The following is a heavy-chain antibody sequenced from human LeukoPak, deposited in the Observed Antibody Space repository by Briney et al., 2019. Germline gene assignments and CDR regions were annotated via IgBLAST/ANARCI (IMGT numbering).Heavy chain of an antibody. CDR2: ISGSGGST. D-gene: IGHD3-10*01. CDR3: AKSGGLSGSGRLAMDV. J-gene: IGHJ6*02. Sequence: GGSLRLSCAASGFTFSTYAMSWVRLAPGKGLEWVSGISGSGGSTYYGDSVKGRFTSSRDNSNNTLYVQMNSLRVEDTAVYYCAKSGGLSGSGRLAMDVWGQGTTVTVSS. CDR1: GFTFSTYA. V-gene: IGHV3-23*01.